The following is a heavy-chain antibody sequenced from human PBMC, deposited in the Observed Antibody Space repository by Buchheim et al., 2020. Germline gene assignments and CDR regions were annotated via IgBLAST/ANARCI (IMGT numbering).Heavy chain of an antibody. D-gene: IGHD3-3*01. CDR1: GFTFSNAW. J-gene: IGHJ4*02. CDR3: TTVLLRNQYYDFWSGYYTAFDY. V-gene: IGHV3-15*01. CDR2: IKSKTDGGTT. Sequence: EVQLVESGGGLVKPGGSLRLSCAASGFTFSNAWMSWVRQAPGKGLEWVGRIKSKTDGGTTDYAAPVKGRFTISRDDSKNTLYLQMNSLKTEDTAVYYCTTVLLRNQYYDFWSGYYTAFDYWGQGTL.